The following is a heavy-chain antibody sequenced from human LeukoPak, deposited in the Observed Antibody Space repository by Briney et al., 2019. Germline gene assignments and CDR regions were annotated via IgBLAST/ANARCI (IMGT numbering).Heavy chain of an antibody. V-gene: IGHV3-30*01. J-gene: IGHJ1*01. CDR3: ARDGYYDFWSATSGGVFQH. D-gene: IGHD3-3*01. CDR1: EFTFSSYA. CDR2: ISYDGSNK. Sequence: GRSLRLSCAASEFTFSSYAMQWVRQAPGKGLEWVAVISYDGSNKYYADSVKGRFTISRDNSKNTLYLQMNSLRAEDTAVYYCARDGYYDFWSATSGGVFQHWGQGTLVTVSS.